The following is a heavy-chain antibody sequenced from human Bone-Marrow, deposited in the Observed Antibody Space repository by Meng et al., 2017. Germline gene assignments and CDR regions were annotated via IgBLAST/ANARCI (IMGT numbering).Heavy chain of an antibody. CDR1: GFTFSSYE. J-gene: IGHJ4*02. CDR3: ARDVKSDRPSYYYGSGPLDY. V-gene: IGHV3-48*03. D-gene: IGHD3-10*01. CDR2: ISSSGSTI. Sequence: GESLKISCAASGFTFSSYEMNWVRQAPGKGLEWVSYISSSGSTIYYADSVKGRFTISRDNAKNSLYLQMNSLRAEDTAVYYCARDVKSDRPSYYYGSGPLDYWGQGTLVTVSS.